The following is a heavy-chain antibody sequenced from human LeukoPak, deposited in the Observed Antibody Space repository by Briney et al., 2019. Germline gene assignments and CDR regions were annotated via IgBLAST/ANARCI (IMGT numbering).Heavy chain of an antibody. D-gene: IGHD2-2*01. J-gene: IGHJ3*02. CDR3: ALGQVVPAASAAFDI. Sequence: KPSETLSLTCAVYGGSFSGYYWSWIRQPPGKGLEWIGEINHSGSINYNPSLKSRVTISVDTSKNQFSLKLSSVTAADTAVYYCALGQVVPAASAAFDIWGQGTMVTVSS. CDR1: GGSFSGYY. CDR2: INHSGSI. V-gene: IGHV4-34*01.